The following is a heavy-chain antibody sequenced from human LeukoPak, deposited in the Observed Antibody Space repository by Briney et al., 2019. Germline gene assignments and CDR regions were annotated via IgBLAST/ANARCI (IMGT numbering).Heavy chain of an antibody. J-gene: IGHJ3*01. Sequence: GGTLRLSCAASEFRFSAHGMTWVRQAPGKGLEWISGISPSGDITYYADSVMGRFSISRDNWQSTVSLQMNSLRAEDTALYYCVRDLDWGAFDVWGQGTMVTVSS. V-gene: IGHV3-23*01. CDR1: EFRFSAHG. CDR3: VRDLDWGAFDV. D-gene: IGHD3/OR15-3a*01. CDR2: ISPSGDIT.